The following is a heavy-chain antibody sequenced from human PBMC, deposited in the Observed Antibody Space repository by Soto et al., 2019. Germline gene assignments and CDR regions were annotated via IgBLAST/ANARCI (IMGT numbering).Heavy chain of an antibody. V-gene: IGHV4-39*01. CDR1: GGSIGSSGYY. CDR2: IYYSGST. Sequence: SGTLPLTCTVSGGSIGSSGYYWGWIRQPPWKGLEWIGSIYYSGSTYYNPSLKSRVTISVDTSKNQFSLKLSSVTAADTAVYYCARHKPNSSGWYYYGMDVWGHWTTVTVSS. D-gene: IGHD6-19*01. CDR3: ARHKPNSSGWYYYGMDV. J-gene: IGHJ6*02.